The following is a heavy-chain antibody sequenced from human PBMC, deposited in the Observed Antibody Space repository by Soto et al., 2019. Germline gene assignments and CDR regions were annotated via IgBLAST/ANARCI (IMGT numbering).Heavy chain of an antibody. CDR3: AREGNHDYGDYAWFDP. J-gene: IGHJ5*02. Sequence: SETLSLTCTVSGGSISSGDYYWSWIRQPPGKGLEWIGYIYYSGSTYYNPSLKSRVTISVDTSKNQFSLKLSSVTAADTAVYYCAREGNHDYGDYAWFDPWGQGTLVTVSS. D-gene: IGHD4-17*01. V-gene: IGHV4-30-4*01. CDR2: IYYSGST. CDR1: GGSISSGDYY.